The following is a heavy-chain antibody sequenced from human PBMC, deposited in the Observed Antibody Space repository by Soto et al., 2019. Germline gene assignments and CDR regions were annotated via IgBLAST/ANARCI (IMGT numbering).Heavy chain of an antibody. CDR2: IIPIFGTA. V-gene: IGHV1-69*01. D-gene: IGHD2-15*01. CDR3: ARDPHHCSGGRCYYVRYFAY. CDR1: GGTFSSYA. J-gene: IGHJ4*02. Sequence: QVQLVQSGAEVKKPGSSVKVSCKASGGTFSSYAISWVRQAPGQGLEWMGGIIPIFGTANYAQKFQGRVTITADESTSSAYMELSSLRSEDTAVYYCARDPHHCSGGRCYYVRYFAYWVQGTLVTASS.